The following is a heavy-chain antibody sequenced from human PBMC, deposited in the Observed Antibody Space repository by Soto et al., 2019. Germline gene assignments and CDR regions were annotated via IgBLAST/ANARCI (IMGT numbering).Heavy chain of an antibody. CDR2: IGSSSSNTI. V-gene: IGHV3-11*01. J-gene: IGHJ4*01. Sequence: GGSLRLSCAASGFTFSDFYMSWIRQAPGKGLEWVSYIGSSSSNTIYYADSVKGRFTISRDNAKNSLFLQMNSLSADDTAVYFCARLHRGDSVIDYWGHGTLVTVSS. CDR3: ARLHRGDSVIDY. CDR1: GFTFSDFY. D-gene: IGHD4-17*01.